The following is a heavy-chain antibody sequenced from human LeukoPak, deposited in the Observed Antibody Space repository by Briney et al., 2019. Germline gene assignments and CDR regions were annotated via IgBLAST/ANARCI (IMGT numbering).Heavy chain of an antibody. V-gene: IGHV3-9*01. Sequence: GGSLRLSCAASGFTFDDYAMHWVRQAPGKGLEWVSGISWNSGSIGYADSVKGRFTISRDNAKNSLYLQMNSLRAEDTAVYYCARDCASSSWYGAFDIWGQGTMVTVSS. CDR3: ARDCASSSWYGAFDI. CDR2: ISWNSGSI. CDR1: GFTFDDYA. J-gene: IGHJ3*02. D-gene: IGHD6-13*01.